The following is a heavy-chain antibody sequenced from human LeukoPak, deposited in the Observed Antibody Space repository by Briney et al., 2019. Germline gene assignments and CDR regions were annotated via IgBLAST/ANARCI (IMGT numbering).Heavy chain of an antibody. D-gene: IGHD5-24*01. J-gene: IGHJ3*02. CDR2: IYSGGNT. CDR3: VRETVATGSNYLAPLDI. CDR1: GFTVSSNS. Sequence: EGSLRLSCTVSGFTVSSNSMSWVRQAPGKGLEWVSFIYSGGNTHNSDSVKGRFTISREDAKNSLYLQMNNLRAGDTAVYYCVRETVATGSNYLAPLDIWGQGTMVTVSS. V-gene: IGHV3-66*01.